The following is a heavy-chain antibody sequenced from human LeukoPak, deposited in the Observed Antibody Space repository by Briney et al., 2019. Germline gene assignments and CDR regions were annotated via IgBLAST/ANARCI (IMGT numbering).Heavy chain of an antibody. CDR2: INPNSGGT. V-gene: IGHV1-2*02. CDR3: ARDSTFGGVIAETQ. CDR1: GYTFTSFG. Sequence: GASVKVSCKASGYTFTSFGISWVRQAPGQGLEWMGWINPNSGGTNYAQKFQGRVTMTRDTSISTAYMELSRLRSDDTAVYYCARDSTFGGVIAETQWGQGTLVTVSS. J-gene: IGHJ4*02. D-gene: IGHD3-16*02.